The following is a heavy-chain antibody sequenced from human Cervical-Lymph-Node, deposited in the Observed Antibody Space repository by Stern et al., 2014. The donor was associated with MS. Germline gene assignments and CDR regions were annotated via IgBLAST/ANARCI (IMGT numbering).Heavy chain of an antibody. CDR1: GFTFSHYS. V-gene: IGHV3-21*01. CDR2: ISNNSTHT. Sequence: EVQLVESGGGLVKPGESLRLSCDASGFTFSHYSINWVRQAPGQGLEWISSISNNSTHTYYADSGEGRFTISRDRAKDSFSSHMVSLRAEDTAVYYCARARVGDYARSPHLDSWGQGTLVTVSS. CDR3: ARARVGDYARSPHLDS. D-gene: IGHD4-17*01. J-gene: IGHJ4*02.